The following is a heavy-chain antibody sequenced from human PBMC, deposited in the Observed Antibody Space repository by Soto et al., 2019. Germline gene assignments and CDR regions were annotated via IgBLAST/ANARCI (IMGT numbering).Heavy chain of an antibody. Sequence: ASVKVSCKASGYTFTSYGISWVRRAPGQGLEWMGWISAYNGNTNYAQKLQGRVTMTTDTSTSTAYMELRSLRSDDTAVYYCARLNLRYYYDSSGYTDDYWGQGTLVTVSS. J-gene: IGHJ4*02. V-gene: IGHV1-18*04. CDR1: GYTFTSYG. CDR2: ISAYNGNT. D-gene: IGHD3-22*01. CDR3: ARLNLRYYYDSSGYTDDY.